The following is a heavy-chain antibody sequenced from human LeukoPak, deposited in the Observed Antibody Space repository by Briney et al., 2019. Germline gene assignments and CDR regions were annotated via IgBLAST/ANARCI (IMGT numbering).Heavy chain of an antibody. J-gene: IGHJ4*02. Sequence: SGGSLRLSCAASGFTFSDYYMSWIRQAPGKGLEWVSYISSSGSTIYYADSVKGRFTISRDNAKNSLYLQMNSLRAEDTAVYYCARVRFRTDGDYAYWGQGTLVTVSS. V-gene: IGHV3-11*01. CDR1: GFTFSDYY. D-gene: IGHD4-17*01. CDR2: ISSSGSTI. CDR3: ARVRFRTDGDYAY.